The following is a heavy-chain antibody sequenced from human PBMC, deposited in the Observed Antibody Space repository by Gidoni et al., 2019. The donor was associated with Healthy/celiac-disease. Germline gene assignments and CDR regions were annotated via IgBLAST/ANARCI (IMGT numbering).Heavy chain of an antibody. Sequence: EVQLLESGGGLVQPGGSLRLSLEASGFTFTSYDISWVRQAPGKGLGWVSVISGSGGSTYYADSVQGLFTISRDNSKNTLYLQMNSLRAEDTAVYYCAKDPSHVVVAATPSYFQHWGQGTLVTVSS. J-gene: IGHJ1*01. CDR1: GFTFTSYD. CDR2: ISGSGGST. CDR3: AKDPSHVVVAATPSYFQH. V-gene: IGHV3-23*01. D-gene: IGHD2-15*01.